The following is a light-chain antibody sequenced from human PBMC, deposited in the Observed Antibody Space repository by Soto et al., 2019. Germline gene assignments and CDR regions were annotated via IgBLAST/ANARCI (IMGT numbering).Light chain of an antibody. V-gene: IGLV2-14*01. J-gene: IGLJ2*01. CDR3: NSFATSNSLI. CDR1: SSDIGTYNY. Sequence: QSVLTQLASVSGSLGQSITISCTGTSSDIGTYNYVSWYQQHPGKAPKLIIYEVSYRPSGVSNRFSASKSANTASLTISGLQAEDEADYYCNSFATSNSLIFGGGTKLTVL. CDR2: EVS.